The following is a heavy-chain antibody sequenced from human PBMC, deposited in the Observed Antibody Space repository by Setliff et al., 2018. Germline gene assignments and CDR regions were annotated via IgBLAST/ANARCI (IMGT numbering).Heavy chain of an antibody. CDR2: ISGSAQTT. J-gene: IGHJ4*02. Sequence: PGGSLRLSCAASGFTFSSYAITWVRQAPGKGLEWVSMISGSAQTTYYADSVKGRFTISRDNSKNTVYLDVNSLRAEDTAVYYCSGGQDNSKVGHDWGQGTLVTVSS. CDR1: GFTFSSYA. CDR3: SGGQDNSKVGHD. V-gene: IGHV3-23*01. D-gene: IGHD1-20*01.